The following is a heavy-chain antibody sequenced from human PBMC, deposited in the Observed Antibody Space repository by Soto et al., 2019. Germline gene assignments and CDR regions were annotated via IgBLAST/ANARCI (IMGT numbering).Heavy chain of an antibody. D-gene: IGHD2-2*01. J-gene: IGHJ5*02. V-gene: IGHV2-5*02. CDR1: GFSLSTSGVG. CDR2: IFGDDDK. CDR3: AHRRAISTSRGWFDT. Sequence: QITLKESGPPLVKPTQTLTLTCTFSGFSLSTSGVGVDWIRQPPGKALEWLAFIFGDDDKRYSPSLKSRLTIPKDTSKNQVVLTMTNMDPVDTATYYCAHRRAISTSRGWFDTWGQGTLVTVSS.